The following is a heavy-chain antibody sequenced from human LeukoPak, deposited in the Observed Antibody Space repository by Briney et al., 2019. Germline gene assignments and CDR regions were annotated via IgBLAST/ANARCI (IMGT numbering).Heavy chain of an antibody. V-gene: IGHV3-20*04. CDR2: INWNGGNT. Sequence: GGSLRLSCAASGFTFDDYGMSWVRQAPGKGLEWVSGINWNGGNTRYADSVKGRFTISRDNAKNSLFLQMDSLGAEDTAFYYCARDTYCSDGSCYSDSWGQGTLVTVSS. J-gene: IGHJ4*02. D-gene: IGHD2-15*01. CDR3: ARDTYCSDGSCYSDS. CDR1: GFTFDDYG.